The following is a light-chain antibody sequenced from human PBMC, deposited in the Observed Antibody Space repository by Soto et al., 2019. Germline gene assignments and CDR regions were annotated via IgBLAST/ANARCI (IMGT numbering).Light chain of an antibody. Sequence: QSALTQPASVSGSPGQSITISCTGTNSDVGTYDLVSWYQQHPGKAPKLMIFEVNKRPSGVSDRFSGSKSGNTASVTISGLQAEDESDYYCSSYAGGTTYVLFGGGTKVTVL. CDR1: NSDVGTYDL. J-gene: IGLJ3*02. V-gene: IGLV2-23*02. CDR2: EVN. CDR3: SSYAGGTTYVL.